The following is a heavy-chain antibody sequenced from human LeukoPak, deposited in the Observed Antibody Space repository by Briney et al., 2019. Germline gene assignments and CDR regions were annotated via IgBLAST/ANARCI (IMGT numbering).Heavy chain of an antibody. J-gene: IGHJ4*02. CDR3: AKAGSIRLDY. CDR1: GFTFSSYA. V-gene: IGHV3-23*01. CDR2: ISGRDGST. D-gene: IGHD1-26*01. Sequence: GGSLRLSCAASGFTFSSYAMSWVRQAPGKGLEWVSGISGRDGSTYHADSVKGRFTISRDNSKNTLYLQMNSLRAEDTAVYYCAKAGSIRLDYWGQGTLVTVSS.